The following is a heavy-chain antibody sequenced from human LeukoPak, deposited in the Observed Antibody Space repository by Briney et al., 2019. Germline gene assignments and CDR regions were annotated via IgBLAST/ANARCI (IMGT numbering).Heavy chain of an antibody. D-gene: IGHD3-10*01. CDR3: AREDYYGSGSWD. J-gene: IGHJ3*01. Sequence: GGSLRLSCAASGFTVTSNYMSWVRQAPGKGLEWVSVIYSGGSTFYADSVKGRFTISRDNSKNTVYLPMNSLRAEDTAVYYCAREDYYGSGSWDWGQGTMVTVSS. CDR2: IYSGGST. CDR1: GFTVTSNY. V-gene: IGHV3-66*01.